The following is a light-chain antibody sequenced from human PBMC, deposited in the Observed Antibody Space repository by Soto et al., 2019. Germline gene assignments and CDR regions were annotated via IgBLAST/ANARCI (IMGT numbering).Light chain of an antibody. J-gene: IGKJ1*01. V-gene: IGKV1-39*01. Sequence: QRTQSPSSLSASVGARFAFTCRASQSISSYLNWYQQKPGKAPKLLIYAASTLQSGVPSRFSGSGSGTDFFLTISSLQPEDFAAYYCQQSYSSPWTFGQGTMVDIK. CDR1: QSISSY. CDR2: AAS. CDR3: QQSYSSPWT.